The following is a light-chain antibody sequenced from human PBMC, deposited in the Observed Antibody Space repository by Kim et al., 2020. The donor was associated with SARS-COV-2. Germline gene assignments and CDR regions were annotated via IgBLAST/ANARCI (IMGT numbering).Light chain of an antibody. V-gene: IGLV2-23*02. CDR1: SSDVGIYNL. CDR3: CSYAGSSTWV. CDR2: EFS. J-gene: IGLJ3*02. Sequence: GQSITISCTGTSSDVGIYNLVSWHQQHPGKAPILMSYEFSKRPSGVSNRFSGSKSGNTSSLTSSGHQAEDEADYYGCSYAGSSTWVFGRGTQLTVL.